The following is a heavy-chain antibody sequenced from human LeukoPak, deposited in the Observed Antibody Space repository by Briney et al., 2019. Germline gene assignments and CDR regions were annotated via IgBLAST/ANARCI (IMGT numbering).Heavy chain of an antibody. J-gene: IGHJ3*02. CDR2: ISYDGSNK. D-gene: IGHD3-3*01. CDR1: GFTFSRYG. CDR3: ARDSGWTFDI. Sequence: PGRSLRLSCAASGFTFSRYGMHWVRQAPGXGLEWVAVISYDGSNKYYADSVKGRFTISRDNSKNTLFLQMNSLRPEDTAVYYCARDSGWTFDIWGQGTMVTVSS. V-gene: IGHV3-30*03.